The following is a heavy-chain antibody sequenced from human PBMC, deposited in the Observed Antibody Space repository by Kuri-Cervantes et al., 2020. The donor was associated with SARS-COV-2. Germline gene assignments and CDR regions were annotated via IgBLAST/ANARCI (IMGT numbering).Heavy chain of an antibody. CDR3: ARDRVFVVVVAATSYYYYGMDV. Sequence: ASVKVSCKVSGYTLTELSMHWVRQAPGKGLEWMGGFDPEDGETIYAQKFQGRVTMTEDTSTDTAYMELSSLRSEDTAVYYCARDRVFVVVVAATSYYYYGMDVWGQGTTVTVSS. CDR2: FDPEDGET. CDR1: GYTLTELS. V-gene: IGHV1-24*01. D-gene: IGHD2-15*01. J-gene: IGHJ6*02.